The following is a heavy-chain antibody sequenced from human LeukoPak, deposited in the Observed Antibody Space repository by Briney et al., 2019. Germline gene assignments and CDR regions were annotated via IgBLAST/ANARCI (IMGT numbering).Heavy chain of an antibody. CDR3: ARESYGSGSYYSDY. CDR2: ISGSGGST. V-gene: IGHV3-23*01. CDR1: GLTFSSYA. D-gene: IGHD3-10*01. Sequence: GGSLRLSCAASGLTFSSYAMSWVRQAPGKGLEWVSAISGSGGSTYYADSVKGRFTISRDNSKNTLFLQMNSLRAEDTAVYYCARESYGSGSYYSDYWGQGTLVTVSS. J-gene: IGHJ4*02.